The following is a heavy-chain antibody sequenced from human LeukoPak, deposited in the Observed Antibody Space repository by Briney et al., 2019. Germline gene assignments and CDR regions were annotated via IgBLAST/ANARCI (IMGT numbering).Heavy chain of an antibody. J-gene: IGHJ5*02. CDR1: GFTFSDYY. CDR2: ISSSGSTI. CDR3: AREPPRATKGDWFDP. V-gene: IGHV3-11*04. Sequence: GGSLRLSCAASGFTFSDYYMSWIRQAPGKGLEWVSYISSSGSTIYYADSVKGRFTISRDNAKNSLYLQMNSRRAEDTAVYYCAREPPRATKGDWFDPWGQGTLVTVSS. D-gene: IGHD5-12*01.